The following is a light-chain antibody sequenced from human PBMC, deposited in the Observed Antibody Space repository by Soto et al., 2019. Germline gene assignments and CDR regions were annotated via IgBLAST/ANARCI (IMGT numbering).Light chain of an antibody. CDR3: SSYTTTNTHV. J-gene: IGLJ1*01. Sequence: QSALTQPASVSGSPGQSITISCTGTSSDVGGYNYVSWYQQYPGKAPKLMIYDVSDRPSGVSNRFSGSKSGNTASLTISGLQAEDEADYYCSSYTTTNTHVFGSGTEVTVL. CDR1: SSDVGGYNY. V-gene: IGLV2-14*03. CDR2: DVS.